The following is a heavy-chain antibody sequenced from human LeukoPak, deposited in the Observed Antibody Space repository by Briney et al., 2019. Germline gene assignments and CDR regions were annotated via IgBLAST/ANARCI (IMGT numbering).Heavy chain of an antibody. J-gene: IGHJ6*02. V-gene: IGHV3-21*01. Sequence: GGSLRLSCAASGFSFSSYSMDWVRQAPGKGLEWVSSISSSSTYIYYADSVKGRSTISRDNAKNSLYLQMSSLRAEDTAVYYCAKGFGSGSYYKPYYYYGMDVWGQGTTVTVSS. CDR1: GFSFSSYS. CDR3: AKGFGSGSYYKPYYYYGMDV. D-gene: IGHD3-10*01. CDR2: ISSSSTYI.